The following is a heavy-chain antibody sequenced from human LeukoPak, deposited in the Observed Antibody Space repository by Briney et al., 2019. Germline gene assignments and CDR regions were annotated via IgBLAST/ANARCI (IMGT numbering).Heavy chain of an antibody. CDR2: INPNSGGT. J-gene: IGHJ4*02. CDR3: ARVEGYSYGYFDY. V-gene: IGHV1-2*02. D-gene: IGHD5-18*01. CDR1: GYTFTGYY. Sequence: ASVKVSFQASGYTFTGYYMHWVRQAPGQWLEWMGWINPNSGGTNYAQKFQGRVTMTRDTSISTAYMELSRLRSDDTAVYYCARVEGYSYGYFDYWGQGTLVTVSS.